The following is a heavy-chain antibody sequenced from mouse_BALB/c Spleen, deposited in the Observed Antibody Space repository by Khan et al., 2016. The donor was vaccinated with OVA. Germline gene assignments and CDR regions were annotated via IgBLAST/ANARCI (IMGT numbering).Heavy chain of an antibody. D-gene: IGHD1-2*01. CDR3: ARELRLGGFAY. Sequence: QVQLKQSGPGLVAPSQSLSITCTVSGFSLTGYGVNWVRQPPGKGLEWLGMIWSDGSTDYNSALKSRLNISKDNPKSQVFLKMNGLQTDDTARYYCARELRLGGFAYWGQGTLVTVSA. J-gene: IGHJ3*01. V-gene: IGHV2-6-7*01. CDR1: GFSLTGYG. CDR2: IWSDGST.